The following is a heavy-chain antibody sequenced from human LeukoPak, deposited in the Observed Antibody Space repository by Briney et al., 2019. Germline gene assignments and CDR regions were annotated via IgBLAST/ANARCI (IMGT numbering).Heavy chain of an antibody. CDR3: ARGGYSYGHDY. V-gene: IGHV3-7*01. CDR1: GFALSDYW. D-gene: IGHD5-18*01. J-gene: IGHJ4*02. Sequence: PGGSLRLSCAASGFALSDYWMSWVRQAPGKGLEWVAKIKPDGSEKYYVDSVKGRFTISRDKAKNSLYLQMNSQRDEDTAVYYCARGGYSYGHDYWGQGTLVTVSS. CDR2: IKPDGSEK.